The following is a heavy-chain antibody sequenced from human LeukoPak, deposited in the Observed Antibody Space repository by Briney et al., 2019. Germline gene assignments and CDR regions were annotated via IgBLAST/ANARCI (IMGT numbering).Heavy chain of an antibody. CDR3: AREDTAMVLVDY. J-gene: IGHJ4*02. CDR1: GGTFSSYA. Sequence: SXKVSCKASGGTFSSYAISWVRQTPGQGLEWMGGIIPIFGTANYAQKFQGRVTITADESTSTAYMELSSLRSEDTAVYYCAREDTAMVLVDYWGQGTLVTVSS. V-gene: IGHV1-69*13. D-gene: IGHD5-18*01. CDR2: IIPIFGTA.